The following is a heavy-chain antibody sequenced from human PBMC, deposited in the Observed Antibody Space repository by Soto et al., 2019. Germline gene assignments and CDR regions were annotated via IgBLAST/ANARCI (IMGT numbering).Heavy chain of an antibody. V-gene: IGHV4-59*01. Sequence: SETLSLTCTVSGGSISSYYWSWIRQPPGKGLEWIGYIYYSGSTNYNPSLKSRVTISVDTSKNQFSLKLSSVTAADTAVYYCARTNCSGGSCKQEYFQHWGQGTLVTVSS. CDR3: ARTNCSGGSCKQEYFQH. D-gene: IGHD2-15*01. CDR1: GGSISSYY. J-gene: IGHJ1*01. CDR2: IYYSGST.